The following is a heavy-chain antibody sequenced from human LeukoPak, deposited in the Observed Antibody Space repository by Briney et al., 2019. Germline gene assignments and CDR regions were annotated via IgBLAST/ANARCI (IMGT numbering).Heavy chain of an antibody. J-gene: IGHJ3*02. CDR2: INTDGSST. Sequence: GGSLRLSCAASGFTFSSYWMHWVRQAPGKGLVWVSRINTDGSSTSYADSVKGRFTISRDNAKNTLYLQMNSLRAEDTAVYYCARGGGARAFDIWGQGTMVTVSS. V-gene: IGHV3-74*01. CDR3: ARGGGARAFDI. CDR1: GFTFSSYW. D-gene: IGHD3-16*01.